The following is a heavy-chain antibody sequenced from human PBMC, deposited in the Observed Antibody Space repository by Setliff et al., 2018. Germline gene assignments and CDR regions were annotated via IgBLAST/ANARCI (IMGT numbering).Heavy chain of an antibody. CDR1: GASISNNY. D-gene: IGHD1-26*01. J-gene: IGHJ4*02. Sequence: ASETLSLTCSVSGASISNNYWSWSRQCHGKGLEWIGYLYYNGTTRFDHSLKSQATITLDTYRNKFPLRLTSVTAADPAVYYCASTPRRGLDIRTRVGAFDSWGQGTVVTVSS. V-gene: IGHV4-59*01. CDR2: LYYNGTT. CDR3: ASTPRRGLDIRTRVGAFDS.